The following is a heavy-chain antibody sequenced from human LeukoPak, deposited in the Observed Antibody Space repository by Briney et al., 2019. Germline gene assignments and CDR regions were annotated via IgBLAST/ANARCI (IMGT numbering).Heavy chain of an antibody. Sequence: GASVKVSCKASGYTFTGYYMHWVRQAPGQGLELMGLINPNSGGTNYGQKFQGRVNMTRDTYINTACMELSRLRSDDTAVYYCARSLRYFVRMDVWGKGTTVTVSS. J-gene: IGHJ6*03. CDR3: ARSLRYFVRMDV. CDR1: GYTFTGYY. D-gene: IGHD3-9*01. CDR2: INPNSGGT. V-gene: IGHV1-2*02.